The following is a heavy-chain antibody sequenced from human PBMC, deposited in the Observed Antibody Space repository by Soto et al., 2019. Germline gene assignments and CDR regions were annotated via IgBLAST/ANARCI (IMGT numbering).Heavy chain of an antibody. CDR1: GFTFNNYA. V-gene: IGHV3-23*01. CDR2: ISGSNGIT. J-gene: IGHJ6*02. Sequence: GGSLRLSCAASGFTFNNYAMNWVRQAPGKGLEWVSSISGSNGITYYAESVKGRFTISRDNSGNTLSLVMDSLRAEDTAVYYCSKSMGGSHHISYGMDVWGQGTTVTVSS. CDR3: SKSMGGSHHISYGMDV. D-gene: IGHD1-26*01.